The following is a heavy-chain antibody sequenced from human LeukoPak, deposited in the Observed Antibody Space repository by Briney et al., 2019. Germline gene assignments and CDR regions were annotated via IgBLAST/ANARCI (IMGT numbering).Heavy chain of an antibody. CDR2: IYTSGST. D-gene: IGHD2-2*01. CDR1: GGSISSYY. V-gene: IGHV4-4*09. Sequence: PSETLSLTCTVSGGSISSYYWSWIRQPPGKGLEWIGYIYTSGSTNYNPSLKSRVTISVDTSKNQFSLKLSSVTAADTAVYYCAAVVVPASFDYWGQGTLVTVSS. J-gene: IGHJ4*02. CDR3: AAVVVPASFDY.